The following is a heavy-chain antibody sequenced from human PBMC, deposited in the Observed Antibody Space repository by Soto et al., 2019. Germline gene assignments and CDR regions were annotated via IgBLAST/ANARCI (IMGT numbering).Heavy chain of an antibody. CDR2: MNPNSGNT. CDR3: ARGGEDCSGGSCYLWFDP. J-gene: IGHJ5*02. Sequence: ASVKVSCKASGYTFTSYDIYWARQSTGQGLEWMGWMNPNSGNTGYAQKFQGRVTMTRNTSISTAYMDLSSLRSEDTAVYYCARGGEDCSGGSCYLWFDPWGQGTLVTVSS. CDR1: GYTFTSYD. V-gene: IGHV1-8*01. D-gene: IGHD2-15*01.